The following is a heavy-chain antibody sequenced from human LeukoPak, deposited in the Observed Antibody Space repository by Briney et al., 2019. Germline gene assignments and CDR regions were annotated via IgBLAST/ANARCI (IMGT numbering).Heavy chain of an antibody. CDR1: GGTFSSYA. D-gene: IGHD3-22*01. V-gene: IGHV1-69*13. Sequence: SVKVSCNASGGTFSSYAISWVRQAPGQGLEWMGGIIAIFGTANYAQKFQGRVTITADESTSTAYMELSSLRSEDTAVYYCATRNYYDSRGYYPNFDYWGQGTLVTVSS. J-gene: IGHJ4*02. CDR2: IIAIFGTA. CDR3: ATRNYYDSRGYYPNFDY.